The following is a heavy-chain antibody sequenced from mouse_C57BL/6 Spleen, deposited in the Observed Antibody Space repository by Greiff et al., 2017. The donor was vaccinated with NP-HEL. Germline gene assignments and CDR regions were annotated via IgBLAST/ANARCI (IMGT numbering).Heavy chain of an antibody. V-gene: IGHV1-55*01. J-gene: IGHJ2*01. D-gene: IGHD1-2*01. CDR3: ARSERILRRFDY. CDR2: IYPGSGST. Sequence: VQLQQPGAELVKPGASVKMSCKASGYTFTSYWITWVKQRPGQGLEWIGDIYPGSGSTNYNEKFKSKATLTVDTSSSTAYMQLSSLTSEDSAVYYCARSERILRRFDYWGQGTTLTVSS. CDR1: GYTFTSYW.